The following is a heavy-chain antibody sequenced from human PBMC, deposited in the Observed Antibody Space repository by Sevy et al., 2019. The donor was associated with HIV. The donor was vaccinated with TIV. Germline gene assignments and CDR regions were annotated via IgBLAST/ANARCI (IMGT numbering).Heavy chain of an antibody. Sequence: GGSLRLSCVISGFTFSSYEMNWVRQAPGKGLEWVSHISNSGSIIYYEDSVKGRFTISRDNAKNSLYLQMNSLGAEDTAVYYCAGEDDSRQYFQYWGQGTLVTVSS. CDR2: ISNSGSII. V-gene: IGHV3-48*03. CDR3: AGEDDSRQYFQY. J-gene: IGHJ1*01. D-gene: IGHD5-18*01. CDR1: GFTFSSYE.